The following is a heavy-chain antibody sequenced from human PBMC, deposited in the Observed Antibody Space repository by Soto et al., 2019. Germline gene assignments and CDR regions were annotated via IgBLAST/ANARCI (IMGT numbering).Heavy chain of an antibody. Sequence: QVQLMQSGAEVKKPGASVKVSCKASGDTFTEYYIHWVRQAPGQGLEWMGTVNPSGGHTTYAQHFLGRVNMTRDTSTSTVYMELTSLTSEDTAVYYCARGGHVVVVTAALDYWGQGTLVTVSS. V-gene: IGHV1-46*01. CDR1: GDTFTEYY. J-gene: IGHJ4*02. CDR2: VNPSGGHT. D-gene: IGHD2-21*02. CDR3: ARGGHVVVVTAALDY.